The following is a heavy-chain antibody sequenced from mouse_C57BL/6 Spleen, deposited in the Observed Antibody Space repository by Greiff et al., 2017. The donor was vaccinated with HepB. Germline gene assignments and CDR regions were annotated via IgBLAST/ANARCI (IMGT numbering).Heavy chain of an antibody. J-gene: IGHJ4*01. V-gene: IGHV1-26*01. CDR3: ARYGNPHYYAMDY. D-gene: IGHD2-1*01. CDR2: INPNNGGT. Sequence: EVKLQQSGPELVKPGASVKISCKASGYTFTDYYMNWVKQSHGKSLEWIGDINPNNGGTSYNQKFKGKATLTVDKSSSTAYMELRSLTSEDSAVYYCARYGNPHYYAMDYWGQGTSVTVSS. CDR1: GYTFTDYY.